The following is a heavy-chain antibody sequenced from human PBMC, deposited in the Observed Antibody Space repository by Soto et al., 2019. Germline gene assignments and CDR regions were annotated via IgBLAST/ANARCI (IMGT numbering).Heavy chain of an antibody. CDR2: ISYDGSNK. J-gene: IGHJ4*02. CDR1: GFTFSSYA. V-gene: IGHV3-30-3*01. D-gene: IGHD6-19*01. CDR3: ARDPHSSGWYYYFDY. Sequence: PGGSLRLSCAASGFTFSSYAMHWVRQAPGKGLEWVAVISYDGSNKYYADSVKGRFTISRDNSKNTLYLQMNSLRAEDTAVYYCARDPHSSGWYYYFDYWGQRTLVTVSS.